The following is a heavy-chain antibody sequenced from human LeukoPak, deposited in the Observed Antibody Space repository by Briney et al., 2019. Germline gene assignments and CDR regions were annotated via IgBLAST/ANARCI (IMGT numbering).Heavy chain of an antibody. D-gene: IGHD6-25*01. CDR1: GVSIRSCSYY. J-gene: IGHJ4*01. Sequence: PSDTLSLTCNVSGVSIRSCSYYWGWIRQPPGKGLEWLGSIYSSGSTYYNSSLKSRVTISIDTSKKQVSLKMSCVTAADTAVYYCAKSGGYGLIDYWGQGTLVTVSS. CDR2: IYSSGST. V-gene: IGHV4-39*01. CDR3: AKSGGYGLIDY.